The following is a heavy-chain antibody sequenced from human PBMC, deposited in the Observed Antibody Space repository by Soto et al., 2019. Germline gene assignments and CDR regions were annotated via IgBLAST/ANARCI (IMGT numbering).Heavy chain of an antibody. J-gene: IGHJ5*02. CDR3: ARDPYYDYIWGSYRPRWFDP. D-gene: IGHD3-16*02. Sequence: ASVKVSCKASGYTFTSYGISWVRQAPGQGLEWMGWISAYNGNTNYAQKLQGRVTTTTDTSTSTAYMELRSLRSDDTAVYYCARDPYYDYIWGSYRPRWFDPWGQGTLVTVSS. V-gene: IGHV1-18*01. CDR2: ISAYNGNT. CDR1: GYTFTSYG.